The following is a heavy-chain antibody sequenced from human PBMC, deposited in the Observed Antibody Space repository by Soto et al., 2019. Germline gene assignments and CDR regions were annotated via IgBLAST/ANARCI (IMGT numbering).Heavy chain of an antibody. Sequence: EVQLLESGGGLVQPGGSLRLSCAASGFTFSSYAMSWVRQAPGKRLEWVSAFSGSGGSTYYEDSVKGRFTISRYTSKNTMYQQMNSLRAEDTAVYYCANALGWYGDYGPLVYWCQGTLVTVSS. CDR2: FSGSGGST. J-gene: IGHJ4*02. CDR1: GFTFSSYA. D-gene: IGHD4-17*01. CDR3: ANALGWYGDYGPLVY. V-gene: IGHV3-23*01.